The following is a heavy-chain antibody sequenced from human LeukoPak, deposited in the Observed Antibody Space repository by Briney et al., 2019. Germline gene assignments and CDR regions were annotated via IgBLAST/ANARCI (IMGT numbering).Heavy chain of an antibody. Sequence: GGSLRLSCAASGFTFSSYEMNWVRQAPGKGLEWVSYISSSGSTIYYADSVKGRFTTSKDNAKNSLYLQMNSLRAEDTAVYYCAKDGGTHFDHWGQGTLVTVSS. V-gene: IGHV3-48*03. CDR2: ISSSGSTI. CDR1: GFTFSSYE. CDR3: AKDGGTHFDH. J-gene: IGHJ4*02. D-gene: IGHD1-26*01.